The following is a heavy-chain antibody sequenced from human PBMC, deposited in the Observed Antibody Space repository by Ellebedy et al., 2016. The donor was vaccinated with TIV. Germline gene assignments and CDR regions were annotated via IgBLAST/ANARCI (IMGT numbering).Heavy chain of an antibody. CDR3: AREAWDGDYYVDY. CDR1: GFTFSNYA. V-gene: IGHV3-23*01. D-gene: IGHD4-17*01. CDR2: ISSSGDST. Sequence: PGGSLRLSCAASGFTFSNYAMNWVRQAPGKGLEWVSGISSSGDSTYYADSVKGRFTVSRDNSKNTVYLQMNSLRAEDTAVYYCAREAWDGDYYVDYWGQGTLVTVST. J-gene: IGHJ4*02.